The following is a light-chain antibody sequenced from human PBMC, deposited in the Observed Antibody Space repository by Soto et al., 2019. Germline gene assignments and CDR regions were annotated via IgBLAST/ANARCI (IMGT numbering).Light chain of an antibody. CDR1: QSISSW. CDR3: QNYNTWPRT. J-gene: IGKJ1*01. CDR2: DAS. Sequence: DIQMTQSPATLSASAGDRATISCRASQSISSWLAWYQQKPGEAPTLLIYDASSLESGIPSRFSGSGSGTEFELTISILQLQSLAFEVCHWQNYNTWPRTFGQGTKVDIK. V-gene: IGKV1-5*01.